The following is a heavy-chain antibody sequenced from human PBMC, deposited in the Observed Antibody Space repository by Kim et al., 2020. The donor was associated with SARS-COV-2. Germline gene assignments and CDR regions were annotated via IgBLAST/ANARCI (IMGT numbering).Heavy chain of an antibody. D-gene: IGHD3-16*01. CDR3: ARDRVGDPDRVFLD. J-gene: IGHJ4*02. CDR2: IWSDGSNT. V-gene: IGHV3-33*01. CDR1: GFTFSTYG. Sequence: GGSLRLSCAASGFTFSTYGMHWVRQAPGKGLEWVAVIWSDGSNTYYADSVRGRFTISRDNSKNTLYLQMNSLRAEDTAVYYCARDRVGDPDRVFLDWGQGTLVTVSS.